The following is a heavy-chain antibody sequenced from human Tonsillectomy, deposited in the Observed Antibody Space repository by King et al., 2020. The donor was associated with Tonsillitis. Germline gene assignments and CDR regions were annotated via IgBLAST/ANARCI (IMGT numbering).Heavy chain of an antibody. Sequence: VQLVESGGGLVKPGGSLRLSCAASGFTFSSYSMNWVRQAPGKGLEWVSSISSSSSYIFYADSVKGRFSISRDSGKNSLYLQMNSLRADDTAVYYCARGNYFDYWGQGTLVTVSS. J-gene: IGHJ4*02. CDR1: GFTFSSYS. CDR3: ARGNYFDY. CDR2: ISSSSSYI. V-gene: IGHV3-21*01.